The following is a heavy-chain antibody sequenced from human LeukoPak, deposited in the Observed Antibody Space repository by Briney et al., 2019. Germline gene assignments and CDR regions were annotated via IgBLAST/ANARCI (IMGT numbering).Heavy chain of an antibody. D-gene: IGHD3-10*01. CDR3: SRGQKDPYGPEFDY. V-gene: IGHV3-49*04. Sequence: GGSLRLSCTTSGFIFGDYNMNWVRQAPGKGLEWVGYIRAKIHDGTTDFAASVKGRFTTSRDDSKSIAYLQMTSLKSEDTAVYYCSRGQKDPYGPEFDYWGQGTLVTVSS. J-gene: IGHJ4*02. CDR1: GFIFGDYN. CDR2: IRAKIHDGTT.